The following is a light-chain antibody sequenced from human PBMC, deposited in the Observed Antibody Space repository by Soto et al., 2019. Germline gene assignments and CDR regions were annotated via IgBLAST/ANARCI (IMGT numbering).Light chain of an antibody. V-gene: IGLV1-47*01. CDR2: RNN. CDR1: SSNIGSNY. J-gene: IGLJ7*01. Sequence: SVLTQPPSASGTPGQRVTISCSGSSSNIGSNYVYWYQQLPGTAPKLLIYRNNQRPSGVPDRFSGSKSGTSASLAISGLRSEDEADYYCAAWDDSLSGAVFGGGTQLTVL. CDR3: AAWDDSLSGAV.